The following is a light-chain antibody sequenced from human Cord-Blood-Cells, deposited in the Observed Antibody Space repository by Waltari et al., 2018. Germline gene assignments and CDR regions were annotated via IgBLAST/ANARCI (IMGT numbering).Light chain of an antibody. CDR2: YDS. Sequence: SYVLTQPPSVSVAPGKTARITWGGNNTGSKSVHWYQQEPGQAPVLVIYYDSDRRAGVRERFSGCNSGSTATLTISRVEAEDEADYYCRVWDNSSDNVVVGGGTKLSVL. CDR3: RVWDNSSDNVV. J-gene: IGLJ2*01. V-gene: IGLV3-21*04. CDR1: NTGSKS.